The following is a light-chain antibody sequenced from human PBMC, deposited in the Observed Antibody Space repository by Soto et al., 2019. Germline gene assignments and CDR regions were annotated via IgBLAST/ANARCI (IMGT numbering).Light chain of an antibody. J-gene: IGKJ4*01. CDR1: QGISSW. V-gene: IGKV1D-12*01. Sequence: DLQMTQSPSSVSAYVGDRVTITCRASQGISSWLAWYQQKPGEAPRLLIYGASSLQRGVPSRFSGSGSGTDFILTISSLQPEDSATYYCQQANSIPLTFGGGTKVEIK. CDR2: GAS. CDR3: QQANSIPLT.